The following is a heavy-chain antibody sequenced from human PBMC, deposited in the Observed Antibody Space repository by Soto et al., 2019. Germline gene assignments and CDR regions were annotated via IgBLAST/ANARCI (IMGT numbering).Heavy chain of an antibody. CDR3: ARDIVATIGYFDY. CDR1: GFSFSDYS. V-gene: IGHV3-48*01. D-gene: IGHD5-12*01. Sequence: GGSLRLSCAACGFSFSDYSMNWVRQAPGKGLEWVSYISSSRSTIYYADSVKGRFTISRDNAKNSLYLQMNSLRAEDTAVYYCARDIVATIGYFDYWGQGALVTVSS. J-gene: IGHJ4*02. CDR2: ISSSRSTI.